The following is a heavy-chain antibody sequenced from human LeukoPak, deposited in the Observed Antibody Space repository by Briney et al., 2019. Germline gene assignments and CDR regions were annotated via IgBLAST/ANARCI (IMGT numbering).Heavy chain of an antibody. CDR1: GFTSSSYA. CDR3: AKVAVRDGVTLYYFDY. J-gene: IGHJ4*02. D-gene: IGHD3-10*01. Sequence: GGSLRLSCAASGFTSSSYAMSWVRQAPGKGLEWVSAIRSSDYSTYYADSVKGRFTISRDNSKNTLYLQMNSLRAEDTAVYYCAKVAVRDGVTLYYFDYWGQGTLVTVSS. CDR2: IRSSDYST. V-gene: IGHV3-23*01.